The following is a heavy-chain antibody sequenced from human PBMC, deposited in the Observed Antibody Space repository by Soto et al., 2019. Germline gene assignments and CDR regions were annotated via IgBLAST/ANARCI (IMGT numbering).Heavy chain of an antibody. V-gene: IGHV1-24*01. CDR3: ATGEAVAGTDFEY. D-gene: IGHD6-19*01. CDR1: GYTLTELS. Sequence: ASAKGSCKVYGYTLTELSMHWVRQAPGKGLEWMGGFDPEDGETIYAQKFQGRVTMTEDTSTDTAYMELSSLRSEDTAVYYCATGEAVAGTDFEYWGQGTLVTVSS. J-gene: IGHJ4*02. CDR2: FDPEDGET.